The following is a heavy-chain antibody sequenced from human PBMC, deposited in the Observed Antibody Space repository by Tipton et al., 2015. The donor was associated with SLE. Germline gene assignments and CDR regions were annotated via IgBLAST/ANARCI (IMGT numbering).Heavy chain of an antibody. CDR2: FYTSENT. J-gene: IGHJ4*02. CDR1: GGSISDPY. V-gene: IGHV4-4*07. Sequence: TLSLTCTVSGGSISDPYWLWFRQPAGKGLEWIGRFYTSENTDYSPSLRSRVTMSVDTSKNQFSLKLTSVTAADTAVYYCARQFLLYGLYDYWGQGTLVTVSS. CDR3: ARQFLLYGLYDY. D-gene: IGHD2-8*01.